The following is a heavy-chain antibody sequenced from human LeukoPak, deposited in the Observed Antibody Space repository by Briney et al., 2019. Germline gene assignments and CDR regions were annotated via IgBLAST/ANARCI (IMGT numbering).Heavy chain of an antibody. CDR3: AKGGHYDSSGYYIQID. CDR1: GFTFSSYG. V-gene: IGHV3-30*18. D-gene: IGHD3-22*01. CDR2: ISYDGSNK. J-gene: IGHJ4*02. Sequence: PGRSLRLSCAASGFTFSSYGMHWVRQAPGKGLEWVAVISYDGSNKYYADSVKGRFTIPRDNSKNTLYLQMNSLRAEDTAVYYCAKGGHYDSSGYYIQIDWGQGTLVTVSS.